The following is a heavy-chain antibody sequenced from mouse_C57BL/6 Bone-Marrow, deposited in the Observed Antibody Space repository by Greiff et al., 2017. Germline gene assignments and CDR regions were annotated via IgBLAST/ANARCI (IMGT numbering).Heavy chain of an antibody. CDR1: GFNIKDYY. Sequence: VQLKQSGAELVRPGASVKLSCTASGFNIKDYYMHWVKQRPEQGLEWIGRIYPEDGDTESAPKFQGKATMTADTSSNTAYLQLSSLTSEDTAVYYCTTLGSGSAWYFDVWGTGTTVTVSA. V-gene: IGHV14-1*01. J-gene: IGHJ1*03. D-gene: IGHD1-1*01. CDR3: TTLGSGSAWYFDV. CDR2: IYPEDGDT.